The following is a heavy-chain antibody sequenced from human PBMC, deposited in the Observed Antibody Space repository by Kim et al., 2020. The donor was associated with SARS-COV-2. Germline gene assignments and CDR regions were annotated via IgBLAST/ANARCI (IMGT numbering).Heavy chain of an antibody. Sequence: GSTYYADSVKGRFTTSRDHSKNSLYMQMNSLRTEDTALYYCAKGGVYFDYWGQGTLVTVSS. CDR2: GST. D-gene: IGHD2-8*01. J-gene: IGHJ4*02. CDR3: AKGGVYFDY. V-gene: IGHV3-43*01.